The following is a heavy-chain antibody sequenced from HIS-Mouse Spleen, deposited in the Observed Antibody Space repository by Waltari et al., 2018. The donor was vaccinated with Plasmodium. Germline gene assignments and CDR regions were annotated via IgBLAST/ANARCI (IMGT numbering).Heavy chain of an antibody. J-gene: IGHJ6*02. Sequence: QVQLQESGPGLVKPSETLSLTCTVSGYSLSSGYSWGWIRQPPGKGLEWIGSIYHSGSTYYNPSLKSRVTISVDTSKNQFSLKLSSVTAADTAVYYCARAESSIAARHYYYYGMDVWGQGTTVTVSS. D-gene: IGHD6-6*01. CDR2: IYHSGST. CDR1: GYSLSSGYS. V-gene: IGHV4-38-2*02. CDR3: ARAESSIAARHYYYYGMDV.